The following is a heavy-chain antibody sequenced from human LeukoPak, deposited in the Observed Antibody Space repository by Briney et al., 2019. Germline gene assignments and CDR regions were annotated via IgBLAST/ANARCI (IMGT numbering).Heavy chain of an antibody. CDR1: GFTFSSYS. V-gene: IGHV3-21*01. J-gene: IGHJ6*03. D-gene: IGHD2-2*01. CDR2: ISSSSSYI. Sequence: GGSLRLSCAASGFTFSSYSMNWVRQAPGKGLEWVSSISSSSSYIYCADSVKGRFTISRDNAKNSLYLQMNSLRAEDTAVYYCARGPQGGYCSSTSCYYYYYYMDVWGKGTTVTVSS. CDR3: ARGPQGGYCSSTSCYYYYYYMDV.